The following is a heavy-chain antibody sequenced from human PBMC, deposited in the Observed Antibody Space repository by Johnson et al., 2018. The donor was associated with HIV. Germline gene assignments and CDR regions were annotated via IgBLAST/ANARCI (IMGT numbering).Heavy chain of an antibody. D-gene: IGHD5-12*01. CDR2: IATTGDR. V-gene: IGHV3-13*01. J-gene: IGHJ3*02. Sequence: VQLVESGGGLVKPGGSLRLSCAASGFTFSIYDMHWVRQTTGKGLEWVSSIATTGDRYYPGSVKGRFTISRENAKNSLYLQMNSLRAEDTALYYCARLRGYSGYDSFDIWGQGTMVTVSS. CDR3: ARLRGYSGYDSFDI. CDR1: GFTFSIYD.